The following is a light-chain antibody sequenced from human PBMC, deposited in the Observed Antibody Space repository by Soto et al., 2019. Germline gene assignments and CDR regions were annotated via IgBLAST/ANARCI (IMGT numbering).Light chain of an antibody. CDR3: QQYGSSPLIS. Sequence: VLTQSAGTLSLCPGESATLSCRASQTVSITYLTWYQQKPGQAPRLLIFGASKRATGIPDRFSGSGSGRDFTLTISGLEPEDFAVYYCQQYGSSPLISFGQGTRLEIK. CDR2: GAS. V-gene: IGKV3-20*01. CDR1: QTVSITY. J-gene: IGKJ5*01.